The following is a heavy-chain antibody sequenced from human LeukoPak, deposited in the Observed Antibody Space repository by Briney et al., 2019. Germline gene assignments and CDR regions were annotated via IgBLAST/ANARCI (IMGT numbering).Heavy chain of an antibody. D-gene: IGHD1-26*01. J-gene: IGHJ4*02. CDR3: AKGLVGATATDY. Sequence: GGSLRLSCATSGFIFSHHGMNWVRQAPGKGLEWVSGIRAGAVTTYYADSVKGRFTISRDNSKNTLYLQMNSLRAEDTAVYYCAKGLVGATATDYWGQGTLVTVSS. V-gene: IGHV3-23*01. CDR1: GFIFSHHG. CDR2: IRAGAVTT.